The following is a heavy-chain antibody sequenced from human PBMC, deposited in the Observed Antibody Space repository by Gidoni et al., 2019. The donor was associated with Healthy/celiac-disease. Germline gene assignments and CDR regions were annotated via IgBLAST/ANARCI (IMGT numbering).Heavy chain of an antibody. D-gene: IGHD2-15*01. V-gene: IGHV1-69*01. Sequence: QMQLVQSGAAVKKPGSSVKVSCKASGGTFSSYAISWVRQAPGQGLEWMGGIIPIFGTANYAQKLQGRGTITADESTSTAYMELSSRRSEDTAGYYCARSGCSGGSCYSEDYYYYGMDVWGQGTTVTVSS. CDR1: GGTFSSYA. CDR3: ARSGCSGGSCYSEDYYYYGMDV. J-gene: IGHJ6*02. CDR2: IIPIFGTA.